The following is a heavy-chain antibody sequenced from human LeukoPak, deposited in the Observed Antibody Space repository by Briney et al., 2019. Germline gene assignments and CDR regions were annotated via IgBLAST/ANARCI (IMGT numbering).Heavy chain of an antibody. CDR3: ARTDSGYDLYYYYYMDV. J-gene: IGHJ6*03. CDR1: GFTVSSNY. Sequence: PGGSLRLSCAASGFTVSSNYMSWVRQAPGKGLEWVSVIYSGGSTYYADSVKGRFTISRDNSKNTLYLQMNSLRAEDTAVYYCARTDSGYDLYYYYYMDVWGKETTVTVSS. V-gene: IGHV3-53*01. D-gene: IGHD5-12*01. CDR2: IYSGGST.